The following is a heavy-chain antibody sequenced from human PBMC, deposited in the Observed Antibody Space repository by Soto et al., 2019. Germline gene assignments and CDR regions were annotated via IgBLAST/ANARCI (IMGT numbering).Heavy chain of an antibody. J-gene: IGHJ4*02. D-gene: IGHD4-17*01. CDR1: GGSVSSGSYY. V-gene: IGHV4-61*01. Sequence: SETLSLTCTVSGGSVSSGSYYWSWIRQPPGKGLEWIGYIYYSGSTNYNPSLKSRVTISVDTSKNQFSLKLSSVTAADTAVYYCARDTGRGFDYWGQGTLVTSPQ. CDR3: ARDTGRGFDY. CDR2: IYYSGST.